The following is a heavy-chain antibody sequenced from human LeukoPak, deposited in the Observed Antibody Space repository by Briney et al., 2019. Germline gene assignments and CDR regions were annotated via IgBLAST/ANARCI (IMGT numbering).Heavy chain of an antibody. J-gene: IGHJ4*02. Sequence: GGSLRLSCAASGFTFSSYAMSWVRQAPGKGLEWVSAIRGSGGSTYYADSVKGRFTISRDNSKNTLYLQMNSLRAEDTAVYYCAKDGYYASSGYYCASGYYFDYWGQRTLVTVSS. CDR2: IRGSGGST. D-gene: IGHD3-22*01. CDR3: AKDGYYASSGYYCASGYYFDY. CDR1: GFTFSSYA. V-gene: IGHV3-23*01.